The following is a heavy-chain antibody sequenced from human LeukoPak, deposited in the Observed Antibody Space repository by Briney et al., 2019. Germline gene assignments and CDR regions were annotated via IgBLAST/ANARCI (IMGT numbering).Heavy chain of an antibody. CDR1: GDSLSIYY. V-gene: IGHV4-59*08. CDR3: AGAGYCRSPSCYTAYYYYMDV. D-gene: IGHD2-2*02. CDR2: IYYSGST. J-gene: IGHJ6*03. Sequence: SETLCLTRAVSGDSLSIYYRSCIREPPGKGLEWVGYIYYSGSTYYNPSLKSRVTISVDTSRNQFYLKLSSVTAADTAVYYCAGAGYCRSPSCYTAYYYYMDVWGKGTTVTVSS.